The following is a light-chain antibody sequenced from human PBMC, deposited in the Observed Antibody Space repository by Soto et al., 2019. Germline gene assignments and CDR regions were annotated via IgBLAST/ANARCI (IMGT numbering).Light chain of an antibody. CDR1: QRVSSSY. Sequence: EIVLTQSPGTLSLSPGERATLSCRASQRVSSSYLAWYQQKPGLAPRLLIYGASSRATGVPDRFSGSGSGTDFTLTISRLEPEDFAVYYCQQYGSSPLVTFGQGTHWRL. CDR3: QQYGSSPLVT. CDR2: GAS. V-gene: IGKV3-20*01. J-gene: IGKJ5*01.